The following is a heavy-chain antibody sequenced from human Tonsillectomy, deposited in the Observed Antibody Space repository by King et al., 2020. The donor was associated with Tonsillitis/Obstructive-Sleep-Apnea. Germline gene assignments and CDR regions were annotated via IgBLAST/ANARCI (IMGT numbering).Heavy chain of an antibody. J-gene: IGHJ6*03. Sequence: VQLVQSGVEVKKPGESLKISCKASGYSFSDYWIDWVRQMPGKGLEWMGIINPADSNTRYSTSFQGQVTISADKSISTVYLQWSSLKASDTAVYYCARSSRWSFFYNYYMDVWGKGTTVTVSS. D-gene: IGHD6-13*01. V-gene: IGHV5-51*01. CDR3: ARSSRWSFFYNYYMDV. CDR2: INPADSNT. CDR1: GYSFSDYW.